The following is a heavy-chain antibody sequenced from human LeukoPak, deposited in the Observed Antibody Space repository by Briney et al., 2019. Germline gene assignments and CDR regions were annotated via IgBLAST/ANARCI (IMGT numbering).Heavy chain of an antibody. J-gene: IGHJ4*02. CDR2: IDGSGIST. Sequence: GGSLRLSCAASGFTFSSYAMNWVRQAPGKGLEWVSAIDGSGISTYYADSVRGRFTISRDNSKNTLYLQMNSLRAEDAAVYYCGTDVDTAMVRGVDYWGQGTLVTVSS. V-gene: IGHV3-23*01. CDR3: GTDVDTAMVRGVDY. D-gene: IGHD5-18*01. CDR1: GFTFSSYA.